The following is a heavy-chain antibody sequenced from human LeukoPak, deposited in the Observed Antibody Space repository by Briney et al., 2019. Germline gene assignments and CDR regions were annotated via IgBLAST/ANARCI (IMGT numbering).Heavy chain of an antibody. J-gene: IGHJ4*02. D-gene: IGHD2/OR15-2a*01. V-gene: IGHV3-23*01. CDR1: GFTFSNYA. CDR2: ISGSGGRT. Sequence: GGSLRLSCAASGFTFSNYAMSWVRQAPGKGLEWVSAISGSGGRTYYADSVKGRFTISRDNSKNTLYLQMNSLRAEDTAVYYWAKGPFGPTQNYLDYWGQGTLVTVS. CDR3: AKGPFGPTQNYLDY.